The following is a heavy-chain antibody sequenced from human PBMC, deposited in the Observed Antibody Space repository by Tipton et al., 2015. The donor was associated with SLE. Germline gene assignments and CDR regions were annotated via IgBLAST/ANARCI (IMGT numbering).Heavy chain of an antibody. D-gene: IGHD1-26*01. J-gene: IGHJ3*02. CDR1: GGSFSGYY. CDR3: ARDRGELLGYAFDI. Sequence: TLSLTCAVYGGSFSGYYWSWIRQPPGKGLEWIGEINHSGSTNYNPSLKSRVTISVDTSKNQFSLQLNSVTPEDTAVYYCARDRGELLGYAFDIWGQGTMVTVSS. CDR2: INHSGST. V-gene: IGHV4-34*01.